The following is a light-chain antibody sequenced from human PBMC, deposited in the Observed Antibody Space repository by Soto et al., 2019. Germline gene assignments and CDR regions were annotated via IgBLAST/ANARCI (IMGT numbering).Light chain of an antibody. J-gene: IGKJ1*01. Sequence: EIVMTQSPSTLSVSPVEIATPSCRASQSVSSNLAWYQQKPGQAPRLLIYGASTRATGIPARFSGSGSGTEFTLTISSLQSEDFAVYYCQQYNNWPQTFGQGTKVDIK. CDR1: QSVSSN. CDR2: GAS. CDR3: QQYNNWPQT. V-gene: IGKV3-15*01.